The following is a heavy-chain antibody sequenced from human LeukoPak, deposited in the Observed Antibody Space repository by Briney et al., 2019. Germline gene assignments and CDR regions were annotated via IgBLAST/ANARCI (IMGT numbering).Heavy chain of an antibody. J-gene: IGHJ4*02. CDR3: ARKQGYYYDSSGYY. Sequence: GGSLRLSCAGSGFTFSDYKMNWVRQAPGKGLEWISYISGSGTTTYYADSVKGRFTISRDNAKNSLYLQMNSLRAEDTAVYYCARKQGYYYDSSGYYWGQGTLVTVSS. D-gene: IGHD3-22*01. CDR2: ISGSGTTT. CDR1: GFTFSDYK. V-gene: IGHV3-11*01.